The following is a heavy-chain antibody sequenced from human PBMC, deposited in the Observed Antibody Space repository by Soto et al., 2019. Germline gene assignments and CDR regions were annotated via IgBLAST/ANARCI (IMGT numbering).Heavy chain of an antibody. D-gene: IGHD4-17*01. J-gene: IGHJ6*02. CDR2: ISGSYDST. Sequence: GGSLRLSCAASGFTFSTYAMSWVRQPPGRGLEWVSSISGSYDSTYYADSVKGRFTISRDNSKNTLYLQMNSLRAEDTAVYYCAKVGGTSYGDYVRSYYGMDVWGQGTTVTVSS. CDR1: GFTFSTYA. CDR3: AKVGGTSYGDYVRSYYGMDV. V-gene: IGHV3-23*01.